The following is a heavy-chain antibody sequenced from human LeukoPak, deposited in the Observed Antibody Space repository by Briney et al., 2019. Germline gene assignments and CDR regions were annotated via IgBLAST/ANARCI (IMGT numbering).Heavy chain of an antibody. D-gene: IGHD1-1*01. J-gene: IGHJ3*02. V-gene: IGHV1-46*01. CDR2: INPSGGST. CDR1: GYTFTTYY. CDR3: ARGGRGEGTGTTRVAFDI. Sequence: ASVKVSCKSAGYTFTTYYMHWVRQAPGQGLEWMGTINPSGGSTSYAQKFQGRVTMTRDTSTSTVYMELSSLRSEDTAVYYCARGGRGEGTGTTRVAFDIWGQGTMVTVSS.